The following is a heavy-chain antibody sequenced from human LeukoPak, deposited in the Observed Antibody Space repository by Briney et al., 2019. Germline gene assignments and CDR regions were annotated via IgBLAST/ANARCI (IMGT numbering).Heavy chain of an antibody. V-gene: IGHV1-69-2*01. CDR2: VDPEDGET. CDR3: ATALVPDVDTAMVPRFSDY. J-gene: IGHJ4*02. D-gene: IGHD5-18*01. CDR1: GYTFTDYY. Sequence: ASVKVSCKVSGYTFTDYYMHWVHQAPGKGLEWMGLVDPEDGETIYAEKFQGRVTITADTSTDTAYMELSSLRSEDTAVYYCATALVPDVDTAMVPRFSDYWGQGTLVTVSS.